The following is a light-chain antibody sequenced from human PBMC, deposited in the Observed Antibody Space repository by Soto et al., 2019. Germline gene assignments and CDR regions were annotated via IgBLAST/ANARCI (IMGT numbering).Light chain of an antibody. CDR3: QQYGSSPGT. CDR1: QCVSSSY. CDR2: GAS. V-gene: IGKV3-20*01. J-gene: IGKJ1*01. Sequence: EIVLTQSPGTLALSPGERATLSCRASQCVSSSYLAGYQQKPGQAPRLLIYGASSRATGIPDRFSGSGSGTDFTLTISRLEPEDCAVYYCQQYGSSPGTFGQGTKVEIK.